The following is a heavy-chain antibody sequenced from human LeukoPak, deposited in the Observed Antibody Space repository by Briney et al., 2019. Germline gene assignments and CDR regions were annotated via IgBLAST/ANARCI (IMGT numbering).Heavy chain of an antibody. CDR2: IRSKAYGGTT. Sequence: GGSLRLSCTASGFTFGDYAMSWVRQAPGKGLEWVGFIRSKAYGGTTEYAASVKGRFTISRDDSKSIAYLQMNSLKTEDTAVYYCTRTTWIRLLDYWGQGTLVTVSS. J-gene: IGHJ4*02. D-gene: IGHD5-18*01. CDR3: TRTTWIRLLDY. CDR1: GFTFGDYA. V-gene: IGHV3-49*04.